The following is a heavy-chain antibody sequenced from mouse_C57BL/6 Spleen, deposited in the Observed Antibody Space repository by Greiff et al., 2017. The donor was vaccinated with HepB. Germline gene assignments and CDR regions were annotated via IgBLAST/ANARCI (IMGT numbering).Heavy chain of an antibody. J-gene: IGHJ3*01. V-gene: IGHV1-69*01. Sequence: QVQLQQPGAELVMPGASVKLSCKASGYTFTSYWMHWVKQRPGQGLEWIGEIDPSDSYTNYNQKFKGKSTLTVDKSSSTAYMQLSSLTAEDSAVYYCARLYYGNYAWFAYWGQGTLVTVSA. CDR3: ARLYYGNYAWFAY. CDR1: GYTFTSYW. D-gene: IGHD2-1*01. CDR2: IDPSDSYT.